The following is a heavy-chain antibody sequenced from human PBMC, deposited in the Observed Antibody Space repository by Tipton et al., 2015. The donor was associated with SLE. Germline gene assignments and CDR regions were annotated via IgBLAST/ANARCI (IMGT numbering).Heavy chain of an antibody. V-gene: IGHV4-4*02. CDR2: IHHRGST. CDR3: ARWILLTGINV. J-gene: IGHJ6*02. D-gene: IGHD5-18*01. CDR1: GASITSSDW. Sequence: TLSLTCAVSGASITSSDWWSWVRQPPGKGLEYIGEIHHRGSTNYKSSLRGRVTISVDKSKNQFSLKLTSVTAADTAVYYCARWILLTGINVWGQGATVTVSS.